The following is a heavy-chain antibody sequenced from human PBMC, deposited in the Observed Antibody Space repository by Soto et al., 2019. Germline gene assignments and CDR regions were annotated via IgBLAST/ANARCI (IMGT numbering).Heavy chain of an antibody. D-gene: IGHD2-15*01. CDR3: TRRRDIVVVVAATRSNYGMDV. Sequence: PGGSLRLSCAASGFTFSCSPRHWVREASGKGLEGVGRIRSKANSYATAYAASVKGRFTISRDDSKNTAYLQMNSLKTGDTAVYYCTRRRDIVVVVAATRSNYGMDVWGQGTTVTVSS. CDR1: GFTFSCSP. J-gene: IGHJ6*02. V-gene: IGHV3-73*01. CDR2: IRSKANSYAT.